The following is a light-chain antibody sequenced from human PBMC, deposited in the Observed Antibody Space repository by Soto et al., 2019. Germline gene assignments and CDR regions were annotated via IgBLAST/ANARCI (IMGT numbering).Light chain of an antibody. V-gene: IGLV2-11*01. CDR2: DIT. CDR1: SSDVGRFEY. Sequence: VLTXPRSVSGSPGQSVTISCTGTSSDVGRFEYVSWYQQHPGEAPKVVVYDITKRPSGVPDRFSGSKSGNTASLTISGLQAEDEADYYCCSYAGIYSYVFGTGTKVTVL. J-gene: IGLJ1*01. CDR3: CSYAGIYSYV.